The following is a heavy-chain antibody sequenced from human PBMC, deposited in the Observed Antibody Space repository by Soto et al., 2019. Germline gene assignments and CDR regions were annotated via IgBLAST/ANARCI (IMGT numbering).Heavy chain of an antibody. CDR3: ARVPVYDYVWGSYRYRDFDY. D-gene: IGHD3-16*02. Sequence: NPSETLSLTCTVSGGSVNTDNYYWTWIRQPPGKGLEWLGYIHYSGSTYYNPSLKSRVTISVDTSKNQFSLKLSSVTAADTAVYYCARVPVYDYVWGSYRYRDFDYWGQGTLVTVSS. V-gene: IGHV4-61*01. J-gene: IGHJ4*02. CDR1: GGSVNTDNYY. CDR2: IHYSGST.